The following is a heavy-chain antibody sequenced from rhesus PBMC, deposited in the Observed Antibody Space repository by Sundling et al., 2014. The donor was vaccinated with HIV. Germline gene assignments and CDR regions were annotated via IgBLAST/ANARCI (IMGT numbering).Heavy chain of an antibody. CDR1: GFTFSNYI. J-gene: IGHJ6*01. V-gene: IGHV3-100*01. CDR2: ISESGDTT. CDR3: AKSWGLYYGLDS. D-gene: IGHD2-39*01. Sequence: EVQLVESGGGLVKPGGSLRLSCVASGFTFSNYIIHWVRQAPGKGLEWVSVISESGDTTYYADSLKGRFTISRDNAKNSLFLQMNSLTVEDTAVYYCAKSWGLYYGLDSWGQGVGRHRLL.